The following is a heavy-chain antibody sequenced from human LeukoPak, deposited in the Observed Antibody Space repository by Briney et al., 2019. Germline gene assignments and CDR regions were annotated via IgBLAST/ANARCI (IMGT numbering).Heavy chain of an antibody. D-gene: IGHD1-14*01. CDR2: MNPNSGNT. J-gene: IGHJ4*02. CDR1: GHSLIGHY. CDR3: ARGRTPAVY. Sequence: GASVKVSCKASGHSLIGHYMHWVRQATGQGLEWMGWMNPNSGNTGYAQKFQGRVTMTRNTSISTAYMELSSLRSEDTAVYYCARGRTPAVYWGQGTLVTVSS. V-gene: IGHV1-8*02.